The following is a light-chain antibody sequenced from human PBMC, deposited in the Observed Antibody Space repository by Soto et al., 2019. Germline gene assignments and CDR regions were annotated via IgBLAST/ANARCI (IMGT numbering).Light chain of an antibody. CDR2: VAS. V-gene: IGKV1-39*01. J-gene: IGKJ4*01. Sequence: DIQMTQSPSSLSASVGDTVTITCQASQDISHYLNWYQQKPGKAPNVLINVASTLRSGVPSRFSGSGSGTDFNLTINSLQPEDFATYFCQQSFTTPLTFGGGTKVDIK. CDR3: QQSFTTPLT. CDR1: QDISHY.